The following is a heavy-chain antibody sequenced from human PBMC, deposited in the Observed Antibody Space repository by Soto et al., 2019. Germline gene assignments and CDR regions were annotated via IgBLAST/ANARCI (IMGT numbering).Heavy chain of an antibody. CDR2: ISGSGGST. J-gene: IGHJ4*02. V-gene: IGHV3-23*01. Sequence: EVQLLESGGGLVQPGGSLRLSCAASGFTFSSYAMSWVRQAPGKGLEWVSAISGSGGSTYYADSVKGRFTISRDNSKNTLYLQRSSLRAEDTAVYYCAKGMFSDYDFWSGYYGYWGQGTLVTVSS. D-gene: IGHD3-3*01. CDR1: GFTFSSYA. CDR3: AKGMFSDYDFWSGYYGY.